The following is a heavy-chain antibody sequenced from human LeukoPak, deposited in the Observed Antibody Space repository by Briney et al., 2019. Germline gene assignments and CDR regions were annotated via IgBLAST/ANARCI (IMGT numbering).Heavy chain of an antibody. D-gene: IGHD1-7*01. CDR2: ISSSSSYI. Sequence: GGSLRLSCAASGFTFSNAWMSWVRQAPGKGLEWVSSISSSSSYIYYADSVKGRFTISRDNAKNSLYLQMNSLRAEDTAVYYCARDLAGTTFWGQGTLVTVSS. V-gene: IGHV3-21*01. CDR3: ARDLAGTTF. J-gene: IGHJ4*02. CDR1: GFTFSNAW.